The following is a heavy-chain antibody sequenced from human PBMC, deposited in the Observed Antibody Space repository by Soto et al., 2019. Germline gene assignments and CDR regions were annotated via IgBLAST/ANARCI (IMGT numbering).Heavy chain of an antibody. J-gene: IGHJ4*02. CDR2: VTYNGDNT. V-gene: IGHV3-23*01. D-gene: IGHD5-18*01. Sequence: GGSLRLSCAASGFTFSSYAMTWVRQAPGKGLEGVSVVTYNGDNTYYADSVKGRFTISRDNAKDTVDLQMNSLRAEDTAVYYCARYIRGPTVFYFDLWGPGVLVTVSS. CDR1: GFTFSSYA. CDR3: ARYIRGPTVFYFDL.